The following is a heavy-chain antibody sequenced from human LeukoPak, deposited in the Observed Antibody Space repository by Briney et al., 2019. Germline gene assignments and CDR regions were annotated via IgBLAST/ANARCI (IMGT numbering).Heavy chain of an antibody. D-gene: IGHD1-26*01. V-gene: IGHV5-51*01. Sequence: GESLKISCQGSGYSFTSHWIGWVRQMPGRGLEWMGIIYPGDSDTRYSPSFQGQVTISADESISTAYLQWSSLKASDTAMYYCAIGSGSYYWVYFDYWGQGTLVTVSS. J-gene: IGHJ4*02. CDR3: AIGSGSYYWVYFDY. CDR1: GYSFTSHW. CDR2: IYPGDSDT.